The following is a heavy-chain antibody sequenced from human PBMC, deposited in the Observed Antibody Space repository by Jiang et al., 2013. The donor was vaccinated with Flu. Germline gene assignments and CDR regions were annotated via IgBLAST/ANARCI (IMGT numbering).Heavy chain of an antibody. V-gene: IGHV4-59*13. CDR2: ISYSGNT. Sequence: SGPGLVKPSETLSLTCTVSGGSISTYYWSWIRQPPGKGLEWIGYISYSGNTKSNPSLESRVTISLDTSKKQFFLKLTSVTAADTAMYYCARCPFWGTNSRGWFDPWGQGTLVTVSS. J-gene: IGHJ5*02. CDR3: ARCPFWGTNSRGWFDP. CDR1: GGSISTYY. D-gene: IGHD3-16*01.